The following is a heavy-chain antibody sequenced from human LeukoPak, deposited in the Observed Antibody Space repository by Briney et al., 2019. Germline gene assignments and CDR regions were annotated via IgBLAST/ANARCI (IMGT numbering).Heavy chain of an antibody. Sequence: GASVKVSCKXSGYTFTSCYMHWVRQAPGQGLEWMGVINPSGGSTSYAQKFQGRVTMTRDTSTSTVYMELSSLRSEDTAVYDCARDIEYSSITGIGDYWGQGTLVTVSS. V-gene: IGHV1-46*03. CDR3: ARDIEYSSITGIGDY. D-gene: IGHD6-6*01. J-gene: IGHJ4*02. CDR1: GYTFTSCY. CDR2: INPSGGST.